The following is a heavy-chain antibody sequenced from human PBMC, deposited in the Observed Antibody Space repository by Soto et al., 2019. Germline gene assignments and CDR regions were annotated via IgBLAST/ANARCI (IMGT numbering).Heavy chain of an antibody. Sequence: EVQLVQSGAEVKKPGESLRISCKGSGYIFTDYWISWVRQMPGKGLEWMGRIDPSDSYTTYSPSFQGHVTISADRSISTASWQWSSLMASDTAMYYCARHAVTATLTGGIDVWGQGTTVTVSS. J-gene: IGHJ6*02. CDR1: GYIFTDYW. CDR2: IDPSDSYT. CDR3: ARHAVTATLTGGIDV. D-gene: IGHD2-21*02. V-gene: IGHV5-10-1*03.